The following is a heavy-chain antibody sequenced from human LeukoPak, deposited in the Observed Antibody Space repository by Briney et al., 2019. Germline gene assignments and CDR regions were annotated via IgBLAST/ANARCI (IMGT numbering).Heavy chain of an antibody. D-gene: IGHD4-17*01. Sequence: GGSLRLSCAASGFTFSSYAMHWVRQAPGKGLEWVAVISYDGSNKYYADSVKGRFTISRDNSKNTLYLQMNSLRAEDTAVYYCARGLDYGDNADYWGQGTLVTVSS. CDR3: ARGLDYGDNADY. CDR2: ISYDGSNK. CDR1: GFTFSSYA. V-gene: IGHV3-30-3*01. J-gene: IGHJ4*02.